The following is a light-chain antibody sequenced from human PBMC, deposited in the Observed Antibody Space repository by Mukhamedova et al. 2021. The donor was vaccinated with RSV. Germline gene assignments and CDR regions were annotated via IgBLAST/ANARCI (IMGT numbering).Light chain of an antibody. CDR3: QQAYSYPPVT. J-gene: IGKJ4*01. Sequence: WYQRRVHGKVPKLLIYDASSLQSGVPSRFSGSGSGTDFTLTISRLQPEDSATYYCQQAYSYPPVTFGGGTKVEIK. V-gene: IGKV1-12*01. CDR2: DAS.